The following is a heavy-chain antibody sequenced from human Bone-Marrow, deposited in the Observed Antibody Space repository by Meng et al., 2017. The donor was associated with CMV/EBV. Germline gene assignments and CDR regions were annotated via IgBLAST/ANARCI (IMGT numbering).Heavy chain of an antibody. V-gene: IGHV3-20*04. Sequence: LSLTCAASGFTFDDYGMSWVRQAPGKGLEWVSGINWNGGSTGYADSVKGRFTISRDNTKNSLYLQMNSLRAEDTALYYCARALKPGGIVGATADYWGRGTLVTVSS. CDR3: ARALKPGGIVGATADY. D-gene: IGHD1-26*01. J-gene: IGHJ4*02. CDR2: INWNGGST. CDR1: GFTFDDYG.